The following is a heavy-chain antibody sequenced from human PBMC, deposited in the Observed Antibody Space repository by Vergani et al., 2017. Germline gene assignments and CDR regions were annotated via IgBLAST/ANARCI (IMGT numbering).Heavy chain of an antibody. Sequence: EVLLMQSGADVKKSGESLKISCKASGYSFSNYWIGWVRQMPGKGLEWIGIIFPGDSETKYNPSFQGQVIISADTSISTAYLQWSSLKASDTAIYYCARHLLGWEIHDAFAFWGQGTMVTVSS. J-gene: IGHJ3*01. CDR3: ARHLLGWEIHDAFAF. D-gene: IGHD4-23*01. V-gene: IGHV5-51*01. CDR2: IFPGDSET. CDR1: GYSFSNYW.